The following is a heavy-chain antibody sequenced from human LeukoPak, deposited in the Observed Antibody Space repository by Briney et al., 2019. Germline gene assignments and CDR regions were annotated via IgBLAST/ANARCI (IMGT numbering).Heavy chain of an antibody. CDR2: IIPILGIA. CDR1: GGTFSSYT. Sequence: ASVKVSCKASGGTFSSYTISWVRQPPGQGLEWMGRIIPILGIADYAQKFQGRVTITADKSTSTAYMELSSLRSEDTAVYYCARDPGDDSSGYYHYWGQGTLVTVSS. J-gene: IGHJ4*02. V-gene: IGHV1-69*04. CDR3: ARDPGDDSSGYYHY. D-gene: IGHD3-22*01.